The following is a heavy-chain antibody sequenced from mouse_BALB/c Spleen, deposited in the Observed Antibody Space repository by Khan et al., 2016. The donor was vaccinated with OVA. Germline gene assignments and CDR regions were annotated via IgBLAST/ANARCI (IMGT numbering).Heavy chain of an antibody. CDR2: IISGDIYT. D-gene: IGHD1-1*01. V-gene: IGHV5-6*01. Sequence: EVELVESGGDLVKPGGSLKLSCAASGFTFSSYGMSWVRQTPDKRLEWVAIIISGDIYTYYPDSVKGRFTISRDNAKNTLYLQMSSLKSDDTAMYYCARQEYGGGFAYWGQGTLVTVSA. CDR1: GFTFSSYG. CDR3: ARQEYGGGFAY. J-gene: IGHJ3*01.